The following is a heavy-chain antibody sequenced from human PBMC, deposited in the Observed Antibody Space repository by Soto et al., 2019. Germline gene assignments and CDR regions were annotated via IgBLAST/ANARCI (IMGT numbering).Heavy chain of an antibody. CDR3: AREGRSAAPQAGFDL. CDR2: IFYSGNT. J-gene: IGHJ4*02. D-gene: IGHD3-10*01. Sequence: SETLSLTCTVSGNSISTGAYYWSWLRQHPVKGLEWIGHIFYSGNTHYSPSLESRVTISVDTSKNQFSIKLTSVTVADTAVYYCAREGRSAAPQAGFDLWGQGTLVKVSS. CDR1: GNSISTGAYY. V-gene: IGHV4-31*03.